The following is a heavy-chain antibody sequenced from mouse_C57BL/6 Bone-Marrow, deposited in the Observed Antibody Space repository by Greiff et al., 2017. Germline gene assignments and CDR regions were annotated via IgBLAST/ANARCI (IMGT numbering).Heavy chain of an antibody. V-gene: IGHV1-52*01. CDR2: IDPSDSET. J-gene: IGHJ3*01. D-gene: IGHD2-2*01. CDR1: GYTFTSYW. Sequence: QVQLQQPGAELVRPGSSVKLSCKASGYTFTSYWMHWVKQRPIQGLEWIGNIDPSDSETHYNQKFKDKATLTVDKSSSTAYMQLSSLTSEDSAVXYCARGIYYGYGFAYWGQGTLVTVSA. CDR3: ARGIYYGYGFAY.